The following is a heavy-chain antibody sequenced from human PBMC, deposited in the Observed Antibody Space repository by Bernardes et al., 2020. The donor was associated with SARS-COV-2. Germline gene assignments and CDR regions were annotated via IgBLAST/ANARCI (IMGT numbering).Heavy chain of an antibody. CDR3: ARSGGNFYPTRGMLLFDP. J-gene: IGHJ5*02. Sequence: GESLKISCRASGYSFTSYWIGWVRQMPGKGLEWMGIIYPGDSDTKYSPSLQGQVTISADKSISTAYLQWSSLKASDTAIYYCARSGGNFYPTRGMLLFDPWGQVTQVTVSS. CDR2: IYPGDSDT. V-gene: IGHV5-51*01. CDR1: GYSFTSYW. D-gene: IGHD2-15*01.